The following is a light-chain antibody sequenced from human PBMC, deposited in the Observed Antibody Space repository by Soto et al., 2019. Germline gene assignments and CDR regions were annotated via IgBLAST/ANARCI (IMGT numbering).Light chain of an antibody. CDR1: SSDVGGYNY. Sequence: SLLAQPASVSGSPGQSITISCPGTSSDVGGYNYVSWYQHHPGKAPKLMIYDVSNRPSGVSNRFSGSKSGNTASLTISGLQPEDEADYYCSSYTTSNTRQIVFGTGTKVTVL. CDR3: SSYTTSNTRQIV. V-gene: IGLV2-14*03. J-gene: IGLJ1*01. CDR2: DVS.